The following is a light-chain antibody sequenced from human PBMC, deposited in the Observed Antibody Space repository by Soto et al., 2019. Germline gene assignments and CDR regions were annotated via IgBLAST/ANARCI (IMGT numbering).Light chain of an antibody. J-gene: IGKJ3*01. CDR2: GAS. V-gene: IGKV3D-20*02. CDR3: QQRSNWVT. Sequence: EIVLTQSPGTLSLSPGERATLSCRASQSVSSSYLAWYQQKPGQAPRLLIHGASSRATGIPDRISGSGSGTDFTLTISRLEPEDFAVYYCQQRSNWVTFGPGTKVDIK. CDR1: QSVSSSY.